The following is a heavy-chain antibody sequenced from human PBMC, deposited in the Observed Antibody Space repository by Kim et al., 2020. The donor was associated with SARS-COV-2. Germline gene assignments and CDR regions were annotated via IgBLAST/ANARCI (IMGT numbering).Heavy chain of an antibody. V-gene: IGHV3-21*01. CDR3: ARAVEMATSPGY. CDR1: GFTFSTYS. J-gene: IGHJ4*02. Sequence: GGSLRLSCAASGFTFSTYSMNWVRQAPGKGLEWVSSISSGGIYIYYADSVKGRFTISRDDAKNSLYLQMNSLRAEDTAVYYCARAVEMATSPGYWGQGTLVTVSS. D-gene: IGHD5-12*01. CDR2: ISSGGIYI.